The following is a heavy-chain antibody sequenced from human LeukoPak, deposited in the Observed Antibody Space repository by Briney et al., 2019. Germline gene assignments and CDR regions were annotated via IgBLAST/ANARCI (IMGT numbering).Heavy chain of an antibody. D-gene: IGHD3-9*01. CDR1: GYTFTGYY. V-gene: IGHV1-2*02. Sequence: ASVKVSCKASGYTFTGYYMHWVRQAPGQGLEWMGWINPNSGGTNYAQKFQGRVTMTRDMSTSTVYMELSSLRSEDTAFYYCARGQLRYFDWISKVPDYWGQGTLVTVSS. J-gene: IGHJ4*02. CDR2: INPNSGGT. CDR3: ARGQLRYFDWISKVPDY.